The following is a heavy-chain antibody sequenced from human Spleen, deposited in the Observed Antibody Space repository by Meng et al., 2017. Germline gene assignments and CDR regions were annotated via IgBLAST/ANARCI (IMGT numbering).Heavy chain of an antibody. D-gene: IGHD1-20*01. J-gene: IGHJ3*01. CDR2: INPNIGGT. CDR3: ALTGDRTFDV. V-gene: IGHV1-2*02. Sequence: ASVKVSCKASGYTFTGYYMHWVRQAPGQGLEWVGWINPNIGGTNSAQKFQGRVTMTRDTSISTAYMELSSLTSDDTAIYYCALTGDRTFDVWGQGTMVTVSS. CDR1: GYTFTGYY.